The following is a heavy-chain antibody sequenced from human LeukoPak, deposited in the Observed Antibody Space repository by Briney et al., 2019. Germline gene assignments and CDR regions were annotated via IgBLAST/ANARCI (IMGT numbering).Heavy chain of an antibody. CDR1: GFTFSSYA. CDR3: AKGDLVVLSRNYFDY. CDR2: ISGSGGNT. J-gene: IGHJ4*02. Sequence: PGGSLRLSCAASGFTFSSYAMSWVRQAPGKGLEWASVISGSGGNTYYADSVKGRFTISRDNSKNTLYLQMNSLTAEDTAVYYCAKGDLVVLSRNYFDYWGQGTLVTVSS. D-gene: IGHD3-22*01. V-gene: IGHV3-23*01.